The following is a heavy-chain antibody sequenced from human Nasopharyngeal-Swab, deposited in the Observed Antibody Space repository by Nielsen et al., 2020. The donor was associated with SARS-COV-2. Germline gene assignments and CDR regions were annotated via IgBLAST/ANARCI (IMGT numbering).Heavy chain of an antibody. D-gene: IGHD1-14*01. J-gene: IGHJ4*02. Sequence: GESLKISCAASGFSITTYGMTWVRQAPGKGLEWVSSISELGSGIYYADSVWGGFTISRDTSKNTVYLQMNTLRADDTALYFCTRGLTGHIVQWNPSPYWGQGTLVTVSS. CDR2: ISELGSGI. CDR1: GFSITTYG. CDR3: TRGLTGHIVQWNPSPY. V-gene: IGHV3-23*01.